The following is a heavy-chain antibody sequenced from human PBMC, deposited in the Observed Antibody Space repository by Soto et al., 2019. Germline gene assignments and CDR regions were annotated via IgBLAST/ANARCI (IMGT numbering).Heavy chain of an antibody. D-gene: IGHD6-13*01. CDR3: ARHAGFSSSCPDY. CDR2: ISRSGSST. J-gene: IGHJ4*02. Sequence: GGSLRLSCAASGFTSSNYAMSWVRQAPGKGLDWVSAISRSGSSTYYADSAKGRFTISRDNSKNTLYLQIDSLRAEDTAVYYCARHAGFSSSCPDYWGQGTLVTVSS. V-gene: IGHV3-23*01. CDR1: GFTSSNYA.